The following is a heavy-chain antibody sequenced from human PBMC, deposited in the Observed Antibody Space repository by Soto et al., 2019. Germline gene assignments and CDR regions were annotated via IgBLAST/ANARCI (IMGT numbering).Heavy chain of an antibody. D-gene: IGHD6-19*01. Sequence: QVQLVQSGAEEKKPGASVKVSCEASGYTYTGYAMHRVRQAPGQRLEWMGWINAGNGNTNYSHEFQGRVTITRDTSASTAYMELSSLRSEDTAVYYCARAVAVPADFDYWGQGTLVNVSS. CDR1: GYTYTGYA. V-gene: IGHV1-3*05. CDR2: INAGNGNT. CDR3: ARAVAVPADFDY. J-gene: IGHJ4*02.